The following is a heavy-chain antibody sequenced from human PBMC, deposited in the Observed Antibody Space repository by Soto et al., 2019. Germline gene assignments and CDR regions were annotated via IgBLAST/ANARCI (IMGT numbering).Heavy chain of an antibody. J-gene: IGHJ4*02. Sequence: QVQLVQSGADVKKPGSSVKVSCKVSGGPFSDYAVSWVRQAPGQGLEWMGGIIPMFGTANYAQKFQGRVTITADESTTTAYMELSSLRSEDTAVYYCARDLDYYGSGNYYNRIDYWVQGTLVTVSS. CDR3: ARDLDYYGSGNYYNRIDY. V-gene: IGHV1-69*01. D-gene: IGHD3-10*01. CDR2: IIPMFGTA. CDR1: GGPFSDYA.